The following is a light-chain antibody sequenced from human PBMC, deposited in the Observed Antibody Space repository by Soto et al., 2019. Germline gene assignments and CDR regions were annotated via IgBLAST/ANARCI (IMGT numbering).Light chain of an antibody. CDR1: QSISSD. V-gene: IGKV3-15*01. CDR3: PQYDSRRYT. J-gene: IGKJ2*01. CDR2: GAS. Sequence: EIMMTQSPDTLSVSPGERATVSCRASQSISSDFAWFQLKPGQAPRLLIYGASTRAPDVPDRFSGSASGTEFTLTISRLQCEDLAVYYCPQYDSRRYTFGQGTQPKIK.